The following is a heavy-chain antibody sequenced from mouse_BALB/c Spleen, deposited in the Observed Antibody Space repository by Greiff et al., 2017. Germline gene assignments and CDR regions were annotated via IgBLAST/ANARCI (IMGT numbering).Heavy chain of an antibody. CDR3: AREYRYDERHYAIDY. J-gene: IGHJ4*01. Sequence: VQLQQSGPGLVAPSQSLSITCTVSGFSLTSYGVHWVRQPPGKGLEWLGVIWAGGSTNYNSALMSRLSISKDNSKSQVFLKMNSLQTDDTAMYYCAREYRYDERHYAIDYWGQGTSVTVSS. D-gene: IGHD2-14*01. CDR1: GFSLTSYG. CDR2: IWAGGST. V-gene: IGHV2-9*02.